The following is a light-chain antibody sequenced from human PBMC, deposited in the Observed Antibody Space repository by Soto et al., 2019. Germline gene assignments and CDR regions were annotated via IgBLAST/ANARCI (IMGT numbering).Light chain of an antibody. V-gene: IGLV2-14*01. CDR3: SSYSISTAYL. J-gene: IGLJ1*01. Sequence: QSVLAQPASVSGSPGQSITISCTGTSSDVGGYDYVSWYQLHPGKAPKLMVFEVNNRPSGASYRFSGSKSGNTASLTISGLQAEDGADYFCSSYSISTAYLFGTGTRSPS. CDR1: SSDVGGYDY. CDR2: EVN.